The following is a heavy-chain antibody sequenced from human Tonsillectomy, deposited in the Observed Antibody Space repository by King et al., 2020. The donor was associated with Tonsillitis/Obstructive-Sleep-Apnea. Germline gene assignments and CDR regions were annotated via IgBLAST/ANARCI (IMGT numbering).Heavy chain of an antibody. CDR2: INPNTGGA. D-gene: IGHD3-3*01. Sequence: VKLVESGAEVKKPGASVKVSCKASGYTFSGYYMHWVRQAPGQGLEWMGRINPNTGGANFAQKFQGGVTLTRDTSISTAYMELSRLTSDDTAVYYCARGGPSTTFFGVVNKFYFDXWGQGTLVTVSS. CDR1: GYTFSGYY. V-gene: IGHV1-2*06. J-gene: IGHJ4*02. CDR3: ARGGPSTTFFGVVNKFYFDX.